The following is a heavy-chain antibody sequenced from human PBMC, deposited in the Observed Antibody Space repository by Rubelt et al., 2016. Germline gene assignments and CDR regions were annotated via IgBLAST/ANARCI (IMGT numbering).Heavy chain of an antibody. CDR2: ISAYNGNT. CDR3: ARDRIRIAARQGWYFDL. D-gene: IGHD6-6*01. CDR1: GYTFTSYG. J-gene: IGHJ2*01. Sequence: QVQLVQSGAEVKKPGASVKVSCKASGYTFTSYGISWVRQAPGQGLEWMGWISAYNGNTNYAQKLQGRVTMTTDTPTSTAYMELRSLRSDATAVYYCARDRIRIAARQGWYFDLWGRGTLVTVSS. V-gene: IGHV1-18*01.